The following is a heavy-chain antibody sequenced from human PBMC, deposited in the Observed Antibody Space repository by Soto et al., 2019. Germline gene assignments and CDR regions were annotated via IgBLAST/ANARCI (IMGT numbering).Heavy chain of an antibody. Sequence: QVQLVESGGGVVQPGKSLRLSCAASGFPFTTYGMHWVREGPAKGLEWVAVISYDGSNTYYADSVKGRFTISRDNSTNTLYLQMNSLRPEDTALYYCVGGQYYFDYRGQGTLVTVSS. J-gene: IGHJ4*02. CDR3: VGGQYYFDY. V-gene: IGHV3-30*03. CDR2: ISYDGSNT. CDR1: GFPFTTYG. D-gene: IGHD3-10*01.